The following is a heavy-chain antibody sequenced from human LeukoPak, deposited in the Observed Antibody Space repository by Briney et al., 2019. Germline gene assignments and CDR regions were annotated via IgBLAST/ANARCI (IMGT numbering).Heavy chain of an antibody. CDR3: AKDRGAYDYVWGSYEVRVDY. CDR2: ISGSGGST. Sequence: GGSLRLSCAASGFTFISYAMSWVRQAPGKGLEWVSAISGSGGSTYYADSVKGRFTISRDNSKKTLYLQMNSLRAEDTAVYYCAKDRGAYDYVWGSYEVRVDYWGQGPLVTVSS. CDR1: GFTFISYA. J-gene: IGHJ4*02. V-gene: IGHV3-23*01. D-gene: IGHD3-16*01.